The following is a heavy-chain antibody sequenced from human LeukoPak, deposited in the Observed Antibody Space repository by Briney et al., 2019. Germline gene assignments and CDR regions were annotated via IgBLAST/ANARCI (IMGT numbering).Heavy chain of an antibody. D-gene: IGHD6-6*01. V-gene: IGHV1-46*01. Sequence: ASVKVSCKASGYTFTSYYMHWVRQAPGQGLEWMGIINPSGGSTNYAQKFQGRVTMTRNTSISTAYMELSSLRSEDTAVYYCARGLSRRGSIAARFYYYYMDVWGKGTTVTVSS. J-gene: IGHJ6*03. CDR2: INPSGGST. CDR3: ARGLSRRGSIAARFYYYYMDV. CDR1: GYTFTSYY.